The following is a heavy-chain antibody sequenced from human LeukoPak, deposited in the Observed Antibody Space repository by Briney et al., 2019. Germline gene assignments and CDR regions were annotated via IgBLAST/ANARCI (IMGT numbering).Heavy chain of an antibody. CDR1: GFTFSSYE. V-gene: IGHV3-48*03. Sequence: GGSLRLSCAASGFTFSSYEMNWVRQAPGEGLEWVSYIINSGTTTYYADSVKGRFTISRDNAKNSLYLQMNSLRAEDTGVYYCARDPPDYWGQGILVTVSS. J-gene: IGHJ4*02. CDR3: ARDPPDY. CDR2: IINSGTTT.